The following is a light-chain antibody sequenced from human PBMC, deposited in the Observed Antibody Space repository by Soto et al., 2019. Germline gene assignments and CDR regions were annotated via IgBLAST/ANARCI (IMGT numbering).Light chain of an antibody. CDR3: QHYYNTPLT. V-gene: IGKV4-1*01. CDR1: QSILYTSNNKNY. CDR2: WAS. Sequence: DIVMTQSPDSLAVSLGERATINCKSSQSILYTSNNKNYLAWYQQKPGEPPKLRIYWASTRESGVPDRFSGSGSGTDFTLTISSLQAEDVAVYCCQHYYNTPLTFGGGTKVEIK. J-gene: IGKJ4*01.